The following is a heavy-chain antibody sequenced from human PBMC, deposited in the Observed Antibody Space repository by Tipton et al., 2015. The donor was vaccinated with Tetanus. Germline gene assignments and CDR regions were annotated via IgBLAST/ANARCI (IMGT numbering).Heavy chain of an antibody. CDR2: ISSDGSNE. CDR1: GFIFNNYA. V-gene: IGHV3-30*18. Sequence: QVQLVQSGGGVVQPGRSLRLSCSVSGFIFNNYAMHWVRQAPGKGLDWVAIISSDGSNEYYGDSVKGRFTISRDNSKNALYLQMNSLRAEDTAVYFCAKDRWHQAPSSSGNDYWGQGTLVTVSS. CDR3: AKDRWHQAPSSSGNDY. D-gene: IGHD6-13*01. J-gene: IGHJ4*02.